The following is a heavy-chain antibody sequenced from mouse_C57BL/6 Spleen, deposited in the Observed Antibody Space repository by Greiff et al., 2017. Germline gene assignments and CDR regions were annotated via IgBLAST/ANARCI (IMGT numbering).Heavy chain of an antibody. D-gene: IGHD3-1*01. J-gene: IGHJ3*01. Sequence: QVQLQQSGAELVRPGTSVKVSCKASGYAFANYLIEWVKQRPGQGLEWIGVINPGSGGTNYNEKFKGKATLTADKSSSTAYMQLSSLTSEDSAVYFCARSGYPTGFAYWGQGTLVTVSA. CDR3: ARSGYPTGFAY. CDR2: INPGSGGT. V-gene: IGHV1-54*01. CDR1: GYAFANYL.